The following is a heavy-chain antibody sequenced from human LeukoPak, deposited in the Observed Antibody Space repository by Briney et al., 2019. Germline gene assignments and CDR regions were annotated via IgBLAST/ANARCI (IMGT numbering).Heavy chain of an antibody. CDR1: GGSISSYY. J-gene: IGHJ3*02. D-gene: IGHD1-26*01. V-gene: IGHV4-4*07. CDR2: IYTSGST. CDR3: ATEQISGSYYQSDAFDI. Sequence: SETLSLTCTVSGGSISSYYWSWIRQPAGKGLEWIGRIYTSGSTSYNPSLKGRVTMSVDTSKNQFSLKLSSVTAADTAVYYCATEQISGSYYQSDAFDIWGQGTMVTVSS.